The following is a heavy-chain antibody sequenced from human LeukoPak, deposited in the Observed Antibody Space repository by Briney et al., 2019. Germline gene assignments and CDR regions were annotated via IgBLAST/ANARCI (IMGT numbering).Heavy chain of an antibody. CDR2: ISTTGST. CDR3: ARACIVGATTPTINWFDP. D-gene: IGHD1-26*01. V-gene: IGHV4-61*02. Sequence: PSETLSLTCTVSGGSISSGSFYWSWIQQPAGKGLEWIGRISTTGSTNYNPSLKSRVTISVDMSKNQFSLKLNSVTAADTAVYYCARACIVGATTPTINWFDPWGQGTLVTVSS. J-gene: IGHJ5*02. CDR1: GGSISSGSFY.